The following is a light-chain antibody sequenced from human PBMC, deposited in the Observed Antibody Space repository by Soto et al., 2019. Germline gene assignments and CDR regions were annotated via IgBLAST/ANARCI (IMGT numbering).Light chain of an antibody. V-gene: IGLV2-14*01. CDR3: SSYTSSSTLFYV. J-gene: IGLJ1*01. CDR2: DVS. Sequence: QSVRTQPASVSGSPGQSITISCTGTSSDVGGYNYVSWYQQHPGKAPKLMIYDVSNRPSGVSNRFSGSKSGNTASLTISGLQAEDESDYYCSSYTSSSTLFYVFGTGTEVTVL. CDR1: SSDVGGYNY.